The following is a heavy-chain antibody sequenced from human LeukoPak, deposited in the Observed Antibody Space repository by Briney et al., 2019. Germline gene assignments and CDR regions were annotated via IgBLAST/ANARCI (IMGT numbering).Heavy chain of an antibody. J-gene: IGHJ4*02. CDR2: IRSKAKSYAT. Sequence: GGSLRLSCAASGFSFSGSTVHWVRQASGKGLEWVGRIRSKAKSYATTYAAPLKGRFTISRDDLKNTAYLQMNSLKTEDTAIYYCTGLRSSEDGYWGQGTLVTVSA. CDR3: TGLRSSEDGY. D-gene: IGHD6-6*01. V-gene: IGHV3-73*01. CDR1: GFSFSGST.